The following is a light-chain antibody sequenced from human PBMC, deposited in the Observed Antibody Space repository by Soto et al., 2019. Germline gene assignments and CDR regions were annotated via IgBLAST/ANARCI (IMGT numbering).Light chain of an antibody. CDR1: QTVRNNY. V-gene: IGKV3-20*01. CDR3: QQYSSYPLT. J-gene: IGKJ4*01. CDR2: DAS. Sequence: VLTQSPGTLSLSPGERATLSCRASQTVRNNYLAWYQQKPGQAPRLLIYDASSRATGIPDRFSGGGSGTDFTLTISRLEPEDFAVYYCQQYSSYPLTFGGGTKVEIK.